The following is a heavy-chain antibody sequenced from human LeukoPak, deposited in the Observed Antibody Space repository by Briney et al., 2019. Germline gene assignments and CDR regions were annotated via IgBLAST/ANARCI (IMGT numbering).Heavy chain of an antibody. Sequence: PGGSLRLSCAASGFTFDDYAIHWVRKAPGKGLEWVSGISWSSDNIGYADSVKGRFTITRDNAKNSLYLQMNSLRAEDTALYYCAKDNQRGYSYGYPDYWGQGTLVTVSS. J-gene: IGHJ4*02. CDR1: GFTFDDYA. V-gene: IGHV3-9*01. CDR2: ISWSSDNI. D-gene: IGHD5-18*01. CDR3: AKDNQRGYSYGYPDY.